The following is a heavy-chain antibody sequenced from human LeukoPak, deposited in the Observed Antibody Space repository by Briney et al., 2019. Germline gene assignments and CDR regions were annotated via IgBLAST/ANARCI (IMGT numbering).Heavy chain of an antibody. CDR2: ISTDGSQK. D-gene: IGHD6-19*01. J-gene: IGHJ4*02. CDR3: AKVVVAGTHYFDY. Sequence: GGSLRLSCAASGFTFSRYGMHWVGQAPGKGLEWVAVISTDGSQKFYADSVKGRFTVSRDNSKNTLYLQMSSLTAEDTAVYYCAKVVVAGTHYFDYWGRGTLVTVSP. V-gene: IGHV3-30*18. CDR1: GFTFSRYG.